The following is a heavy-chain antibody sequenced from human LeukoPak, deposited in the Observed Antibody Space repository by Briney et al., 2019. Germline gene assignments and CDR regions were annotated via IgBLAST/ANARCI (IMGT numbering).Heavy chain of an antibody. CDR3: ARGYYGFWSASYTPYYFDY. CDR2: IYPGDSDT. Sequence: KVGESLKISCKGSGYSFTSYWIGWVRQMPGKGLEWMGIIYPGDSDTRYSPSFQGQVTISADKSISTAYLQWSSLKASDTAMYYCARGYYGFWSASYTPYYFDYWGQGTLVTVSS. J-gene: IGHJ4*02. V-gene: IGHV5-51*01. CDR1: GYSFTSYW. D-gene: IGHD3-3*01.